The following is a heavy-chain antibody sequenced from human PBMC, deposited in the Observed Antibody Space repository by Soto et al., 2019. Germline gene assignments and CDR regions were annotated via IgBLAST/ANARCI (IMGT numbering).Heavy chain of an antibody. CDR2: IYYSGST. V-gene: IGHV4-39*01. J-gene: IGHJ6*02. CDR1: GGSISSSSYY. Sequence: SETLSLTCTVSGGSISSSSYYWGWIRQPPGKGLEWIGSIYYSGSTYYNPSLKSRVTISVDTSKDQFSLKLSSVTAADTAVYYCARSSEGVYYYYGMDVWGQGTAVTVSS. CDR3: ARSSEGVYYYYGMDV. D-gene: IGHD3-10*01.